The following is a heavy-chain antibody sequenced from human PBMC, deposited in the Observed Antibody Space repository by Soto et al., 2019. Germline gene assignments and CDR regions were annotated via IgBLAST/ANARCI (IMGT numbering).Heavy chain of an antibody. CDR2: IYYSGST. CDR1: GGSISSYY. J-gene: IGHJ5*02. D-gene: IGHD3-10*01. Sequence: PSETLSLTCTVSGGSISSYYWSWIRQPPGKGLEWIGYIYYSGSTNYNPSLKSRVTISVDTSKNQFSLKLYSVTAAVTAMFYCAGRSGTYYNWFDPWGQGTLVTVSS. V-gene: IGHV4-59*08. CDR3: AGRSGTYYNWFDP.